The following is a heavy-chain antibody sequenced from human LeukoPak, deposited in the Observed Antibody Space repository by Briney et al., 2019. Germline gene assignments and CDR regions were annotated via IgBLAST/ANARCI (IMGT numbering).Heavy chain of an antibody. V-gene: IGHV4-59*06. J-gene: IGHJ6*02. CDR1: GGSISSYY. CDR3: ARDRITMVRARSFYGMDV. D-gene: IGHD3-10*01. CDR2: IYYSGST. Sequence: SETLSLTCTVSGGSISSYYWSWMRQPPGKGLEWIGYIYYSGSTYYNPSLKSRVTISVDTSKNQFSLKLSSVTAADTAVYYCARDRITMVRARSFYGMDVWGQGTTVTVSS.